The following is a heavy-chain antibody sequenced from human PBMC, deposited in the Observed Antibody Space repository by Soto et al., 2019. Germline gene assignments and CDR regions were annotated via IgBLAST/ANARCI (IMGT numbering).Heavy chain of an antibody. J-gene: IGHJ4*02. V-gene: IGHV3-30*18. CDR2: ISYDGSNK. CDR1: GFTFSSYG. Sequence: GGSLRLSCAASGFTFSSYGMHWVRQAPGKGLEWVAVISYDGSNKYYADSVKGRFTISRDNSKNTLYLQMNSLRAEDTAVYYCAKDQYDFWSGYYFDYWGQGTLVTVSS. CDR3: AKDQYDFWSGYYFDY. D-gene: IGHD3-3*01.